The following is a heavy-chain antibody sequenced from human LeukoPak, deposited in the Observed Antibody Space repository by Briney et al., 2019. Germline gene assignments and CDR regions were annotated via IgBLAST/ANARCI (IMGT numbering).Heavy chain of an antibody. CDR1: GYTFTGYY. CDR2: INPNSGGT. V-gene: IGHV1-2*06. J-gene: IGHJ4*02. CDR3: ARTPVGFNTVTPTDVRY. D-gene: IGHD4-17*01. Sequence: ASVKVSCKASGYTFTGYYMHWVRQAPGQGLEWMGRINPNSGGTNYAQKFQGRVTMTRDTSISTAYMELRSLRSDDTAVYYCARTPVGFNTVTPTDVRYWGQGTLVTVSS.